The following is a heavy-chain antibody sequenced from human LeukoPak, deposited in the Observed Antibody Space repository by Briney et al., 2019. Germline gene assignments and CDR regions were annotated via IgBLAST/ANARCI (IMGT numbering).Heavy chain of an antibody. CDR2: ISYDGSNK. J-gene: IGHJ3*02. V-gene: IGHV3-30*03. D-gene: IGHD2-21*01. CDR3: ARGIPAFDI. Sequence: GGSLRLSCAASGFTFSSYGMHWVRQAPGKGLEWVAVISYDGSNKYYADSVKGRFTISRDNSKNTLYLQMNSLRAEDTAVYYCARGIPAFDIWGQGTMVTVSS. CDR1: GFTFSSYG.